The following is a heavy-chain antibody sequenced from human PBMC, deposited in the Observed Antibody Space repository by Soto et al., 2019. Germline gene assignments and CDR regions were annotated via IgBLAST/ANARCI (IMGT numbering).Heavy chain of an antibody. CDR2: ISYDGNVA. D-gene: IGHD2-2*01. V-gene: IGHV3-30*18. J-gene: IGHJ4*02. CDR1: GFTFSSYG. Sequence: QVQLVESGGGVVQPGRSLRLSCAASGFTFSSYGMHWVRQAPGKGLEWVTVISYDGNVAYYADSVKGRFTISRDNSKDTLYLQMNSLRTEDTAMYYGAKEGPITSWYFDYRGQGTLVPVSS. CDR3: AKEGPITSWYFDY.